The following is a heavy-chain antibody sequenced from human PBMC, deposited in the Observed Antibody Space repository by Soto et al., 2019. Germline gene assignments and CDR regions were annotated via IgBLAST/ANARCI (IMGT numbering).Heavy chain of an antibody. CDR3: ARLDHDKYSSSWYGRKDFDY. V-gene: IGHV1-2*04. J-gene: IGHJ4*02. D-gene: IGHD6-13*01. Sequence: GASVKVSCKASGYTFTGYYMHWVRQAPGQGLEWMGWINPNSGGTNYAQKFQGWVTMTRDTSISTAYMELSRLRSDDTAVYYCARLDHDKYSSSWYGRKDFDYWGQGTLVTSPQ. CDR2: INPNSGGT. CDR1: GYTFTGYY.